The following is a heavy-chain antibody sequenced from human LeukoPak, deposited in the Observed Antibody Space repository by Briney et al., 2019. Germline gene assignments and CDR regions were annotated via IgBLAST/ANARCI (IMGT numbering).Heavy chain of an antibody. V-gene: IGHV3-23*01. Sequence: PGGSLRLSCAASGFIFSSYAMSWVRQAPGKGLEWVSAISGSGGSTYYADSVKGRFTISRDNSKNTLYLQMSSLRAEDTAVHYCAKDRRIAVAGTMVDYWGQEILVTVST. CDR1: GFIFSSYA. CDR2: ISGSGGST. D-gene: IGHD6-19*01. J-gene: IGHJ4*02. CDR3: AKDRRIAVAGTMVDY.